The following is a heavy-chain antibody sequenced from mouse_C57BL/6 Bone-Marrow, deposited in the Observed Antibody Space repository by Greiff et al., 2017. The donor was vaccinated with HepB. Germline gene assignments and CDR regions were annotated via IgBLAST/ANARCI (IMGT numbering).Heavy chain of an antibody. CDR1: GFTFSDYG. V-gene: IGHV5-17*01. CDR2: ISSGSSTI. CDR3: AREDYGDYAMDY. J-gene: IGHJ4*01. D-gene: IGHD1-1*01. Sequence: EVMLVESGGGLVKPGGSLKLSCAASGFTFSDYGMHWVRQAPEKGLEWVAYISSGSSTIYYADTGKGRFTISRDNAKNTLFLQMTSLRSEDTAMYYCAREDYGDYAMDYWGQGTSVTVSS.